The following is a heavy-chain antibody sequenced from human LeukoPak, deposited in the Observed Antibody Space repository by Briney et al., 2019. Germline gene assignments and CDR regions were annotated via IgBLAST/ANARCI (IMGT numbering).Heavy chain of an antibody. V-gene: IGHV4-39*01. CDR2: IYYSGST. CDR3: ARRHRGYSYGYGDY. CDR1: GGSISSSSYY. Sequence: SETLSLTCTVSGGSISSSSYYWGWIRQPPGTGLEWIGSIYYSGSTYYNPSLKSRVTISVDTSKNQFSLKLSSVTAADTAVYYCARRHRGYSYGYGDYWGQGTLVTVSS. D-gene: IGHD5-18*01. J-gene: IGHJ4*02.